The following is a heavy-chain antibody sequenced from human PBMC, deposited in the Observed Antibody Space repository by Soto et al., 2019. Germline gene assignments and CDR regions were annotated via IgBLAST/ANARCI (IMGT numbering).Heavy chain of an antibody. Sequence: QVQLVQSGAEVKKPGASVKVSCKASGYTFTSYGINWVRQAPGQGLEWLGWISAYDGYTNYAQILQGRVSMTTDTSTKTAYMEVRRLRSDDTAMYYCARGGFYDSSGARNYYYYGMNVWGQGTTVTVSS. CDR1: GYTFTSYG. CDR3: ARGGFYDSSGARNYYYYGMNV. D-gene: IGHD3-22*01. CDR2: ISAYDGYT. V-gene: IGHV1-18*01. J-gene: IGHJ6*02.